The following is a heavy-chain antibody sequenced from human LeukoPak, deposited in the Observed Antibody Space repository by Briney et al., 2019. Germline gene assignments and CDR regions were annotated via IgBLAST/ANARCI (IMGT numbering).Heavy chain of an antibody. D-gene: IGHD2-15*01. V-gene: IGHV3-23*01. CDR3: AKDVESDIVVVVAAAFDI. CDR1: GFTFSSYA. J-gene: IGHJ3*02. CDR2: ISGSGGST. Sequence: GGSLRLSCAAPGFTFSSYAMSWVRQAPGKGLEWVSAISGSGGSTYYADSVKGRFTISRDNSKNTLYLQMNSLRAEDTAVYYCAKDVESDIVVVVAAAFDIWGQGTMVTVSS.